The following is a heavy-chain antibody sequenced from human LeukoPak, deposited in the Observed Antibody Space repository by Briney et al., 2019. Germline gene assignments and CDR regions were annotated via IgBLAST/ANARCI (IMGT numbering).Heavy chain of an antibody. Sequence: PSETLSLTCTVSGGSINKFYWSWIRQSPEKGLGWIGYIYSSGSTTYNPSLKSRVSISVDTSKNQFSLKLTSMTAADTAVYYCARRTVVLDFWGQGTLVTVSS. CDR3: ARRTVVLDF. V-gene: IGHV4-59*08. J-gene: IGHJ4*02. CDR1: GGSINKFY. D-gene: IGHD4-23*01. CDR2: IYSSGST.